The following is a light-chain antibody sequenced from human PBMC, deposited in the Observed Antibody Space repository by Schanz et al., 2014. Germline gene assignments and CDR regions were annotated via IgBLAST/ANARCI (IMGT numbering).Light chain of an antibody. CDR2: AAS. V-gene: IGKV1-27*01. CDR1: QGISNY. Sequence: DIQMTPSPSSLSASVGDRVTLTCRASQGISNYVAWYQQKPGKVPRLLIYAASTLHSGVPSRFRGSGSGTDFTLTINSLQPEDVATYYCQKYNGAPPWTFGQGTKVEIK. CDR3: QKYNGAPPWT. J-gene: IGKJ1*01.